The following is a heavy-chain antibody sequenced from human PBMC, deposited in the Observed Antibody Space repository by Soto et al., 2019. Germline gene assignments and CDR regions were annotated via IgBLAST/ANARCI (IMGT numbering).Heavy chain of an antibody. CDR3: ARAGVTTLFGVVATQIFDY. V-gene: IGHV4-34*01. CDR1: GGSFSGYY. J-gene: IGHJ4*02. D-gene: IGHD3-3*01. Sequence: SETLSLTCAVYGGSFSGYYWTWIRQSPGKGLEWIGEINHSGSTNYNPSLKSRVTISVDTSKNQFSLNLSSVTAADTAVYYCARAGVTTLFGVVATQIFDYWGQGTLVTVSS. CDR2: INHSGST.